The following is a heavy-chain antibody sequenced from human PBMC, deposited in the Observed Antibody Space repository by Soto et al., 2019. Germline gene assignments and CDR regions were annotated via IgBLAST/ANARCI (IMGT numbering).Heavy chain of an antibody. CDR2: INHSGST. CDR1: GGSFSGYY. J-gene: IGHJ6*02. Sequence: PSETLSLTCAVYGGSFSGYYWSWIRQPPGKGLEWIGEINHSGSTNYNPSLKSRVTISVDTSKNQFSLKLSSVTAADTAVYYCASIGAPRVYYYYGMDVWGQGTTVTVSS. CDR3: ASIGAPRVYYYYGMDV. V-gene: IGHV4-34*01. D-gene: IGHD3-10*01.